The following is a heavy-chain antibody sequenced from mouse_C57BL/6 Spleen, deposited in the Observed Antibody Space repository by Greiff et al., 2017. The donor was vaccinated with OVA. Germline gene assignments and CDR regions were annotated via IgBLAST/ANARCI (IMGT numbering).Heavy chain of an antibody. CDR1: GFSFNTYA. D-gene: IGHD3-2*01. J-gene: IGHJ2*01. V-gene: IGHV10-1*01. CDR3: VRQARQDPFDY. CDR2: IRSKSNNYAT. Sequence: DVKLVESGGGLVQPTGSLKLSCAASGFSFNTYAMNWVRQAPGKGLEWVARIRSKSNNYATYYADSVKDRFTISRDDSESMLYLQMNNLKTEDTAMYYCVRQARQDPFDYWGQGTTLTVSS.